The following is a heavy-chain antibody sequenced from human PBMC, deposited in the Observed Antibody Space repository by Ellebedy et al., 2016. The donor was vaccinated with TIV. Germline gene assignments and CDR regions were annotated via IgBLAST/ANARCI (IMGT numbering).Heavy chain of an antibody. V-gene: IGHV3-7*05. CDR3: ARDRSVVMTSDAFDI. Sequence: GESLKISCAASGFTFSSYWMNWVRQAPGKGLEWVANIQQDGDEKFYVDSVKGRFTISRDNAKNSLYLQMNSLRAEDTSLYYCARDRSVVMTSDAFDIWGQGTMVTVSS. D-gene: IGHD4-23*01. J-gene: IGHJ3*02. CDR2: IQQDGDEK. CDR1: GFTFSSYW.